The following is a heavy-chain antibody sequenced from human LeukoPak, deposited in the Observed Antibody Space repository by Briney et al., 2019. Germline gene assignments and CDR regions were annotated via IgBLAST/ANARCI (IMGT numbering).Heavy chain of an antibody. J-gene: IGHJ3*02. CDR2: VSHSETT. Sequence: PSDTLSLTCDVSGASISATNWWTWVRLPPGKGLEWIGEVSHSETTNYSPSLRGRVRLSVDRATNQLSLRLTSVTAADTAVYYCARDHLCGGACSFDYDAFDIWGQGTVVTVSS. V-gene: IGHV4-4*02. CDR3: ARDHLCGGACSFDYDAFDI. CDR1: GASISATNW. D-gene: IGHD2-21*02.